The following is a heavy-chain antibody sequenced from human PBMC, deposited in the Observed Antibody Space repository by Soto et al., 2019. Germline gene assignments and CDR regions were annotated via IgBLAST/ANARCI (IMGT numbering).Heavy chain of an antibody. J-gene: IGHJ3*02. D-gene: IGHD2-2*01. CDR3: ARDIVLVPAASDAFDI. Sequence: GASVKVSCKASGYTFTSYAMHWVRQAPGQRLEWMGWINAGNGNTKYSQKFQGRVTITRDTSASTAYMELSSLRSEDTAVYYCARDIVLVPAASDAFDIWGQGTMVTVSS. CDR2: INAGNGNT. CDR1: GYTFTSYA. V-gene: IGHV1-3*01.